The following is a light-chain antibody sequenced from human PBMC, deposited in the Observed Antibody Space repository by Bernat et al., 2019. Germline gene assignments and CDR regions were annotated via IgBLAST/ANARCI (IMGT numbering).Light chain of an antibody. V-gene: IGKV3-20*01. CDR2: GSS. CDR1: QSVSSSY. J-gene: IGKJ3*01. CDR3: QQYGSSPFT. Sequence: EIVLTQSPSTLSLSPGERATLSCRASQSVSSSYVAWYQKKRGQAHLLLIYGSSSRASGIPARFSGSGSGTDFTLTISSLQPEDFATYYCQQYGSSPFTFGHGTKVDIK.